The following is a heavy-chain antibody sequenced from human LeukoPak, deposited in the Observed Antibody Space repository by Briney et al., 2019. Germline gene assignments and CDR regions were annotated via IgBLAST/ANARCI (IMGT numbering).Heavy chain of an antibody. J-gene: IGHJ4*02. D-gene: IGHD3-10*01. CDR2: INSDGSST. Sequence: SGGSLRLSCAASRFTFSSYAMSWVRQAPGKGLVWVSRINSDGSSTSYADSVKGRFAISRDNSKNTLYLQMNSLRAEDTAVYYCAKISRGVHDYWGQGTLVTVSS. CDR1: RFTFSSYA. V-gene: IGHV3-23*01. CDR3: AKISRGVHDY.